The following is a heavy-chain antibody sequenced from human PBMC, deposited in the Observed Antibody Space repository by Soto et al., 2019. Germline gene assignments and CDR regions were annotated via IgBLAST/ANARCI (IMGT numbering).Heavy chain of an antibody. J-gene: IGHJ6*02. CDR3: ARDRLMATAGTARHYFGLDV. CDR2: IYYSGNT. V-gene: IGHV4-31*03. Sequence: QVQLQESGPGLVKPSQTLSLTCTVSGGSIRSGGYYWSWVRQNPRRGLEWIVNIYYSGNTYYNPSLKTRLTISVDTSKNQFSLNLSSVTAADTAVYYCARDRLMATAGTARHYFGLDVWGQGTTVTVSS. CDR1: GGSIRSGGYY. D-gene: IGHD5-18*01.